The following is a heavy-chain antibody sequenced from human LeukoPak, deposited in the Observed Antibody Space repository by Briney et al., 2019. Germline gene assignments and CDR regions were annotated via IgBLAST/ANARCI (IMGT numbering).Heavy chain of an antibody. Sequence: ASVKVSCKASGYTFTSYGISWVRQAPGQGLEWMGWISAYNGNTNYAQKLQGRVTMTTDTSTSTAYMELRSLRSDDTAVYHCAREPHYYDSSGYYYVWGQGTLVTVSS. D-gene: IGHD3-22*01. J-gene: IGHJ4*02. V-gene: IGHV1-18*01. CDR1: GYTFTSYG. CDR2: ISAYNGNT. CDR3: AREPHYYDSSGYYYV.